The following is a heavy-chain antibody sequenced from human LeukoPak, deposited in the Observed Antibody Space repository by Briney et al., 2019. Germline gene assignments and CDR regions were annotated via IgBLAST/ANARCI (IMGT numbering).Heavy chain of an antibody. CDR2: IYTSGST. Sequence: SETLSLTFTVSGGSISSYYWSRIRQPAGKGLEWIGRIYTSGSTNYNPSLKSRVTMSVDTSKNQFSLKLSSVTAADTAVYYCARETASYYYYMDVWGKGTTVTVSS. D-gene: IGHD6-25*01. J-gene: IGHJ6*03. CDR1: GGSISSYY. CDR3: ARETASYYYYMDV. V-gene: IGHV4-4*07.